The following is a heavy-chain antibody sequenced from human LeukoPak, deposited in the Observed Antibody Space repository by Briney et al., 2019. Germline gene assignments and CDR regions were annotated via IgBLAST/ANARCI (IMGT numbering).Heavy chain of an antibody. CDR2: ISGTSNYI. CDR1: GFTFSSYG. Sequence: GGSLRLSCAVSGFTFSSYGMNWVRQAPGKGLEWVSSISGTSNYIDYADSVKGRFTISRDNAKNSLCLQMNSLRAEDTAVYYCARDGFCSGGSCYGYWGQGTLVTVSS. CDR3: ARDGFCSGGSCYGY. J-gene: IGHJ4*02. V-gene: IGHV3-21*01. D-gene: IGHD2-15*01.